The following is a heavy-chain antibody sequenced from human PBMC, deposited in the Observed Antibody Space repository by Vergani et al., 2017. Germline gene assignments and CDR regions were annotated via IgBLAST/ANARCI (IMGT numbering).Heavy chain of an antibody. CDR2: IIPIFGTA. CDR1: GGTFSSYA. J-gene: IGHJ6*02. CDR3: ARARRGSGSYPNYYYYGMDV. D-gene: IGHD3-10*01. Sequence: QVQLVQSGAEVKKPGSSVKVSCKASGGTFSSYAISWVRQAPGQGLEWMGGIIPIFGTANYAQKFQGRVTITADESTSTADMELSSLRSEDTAVYYCARARRGSGSYPNYYYYGMDVWGQGTTVTVSS. V-gene: IGHV1-69*01.